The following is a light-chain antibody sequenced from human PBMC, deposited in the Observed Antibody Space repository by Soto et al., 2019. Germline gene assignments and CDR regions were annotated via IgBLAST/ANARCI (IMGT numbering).Light chain of an antibody. Sequence: EMVLTQSPDTLSLSPGERATISCRASQSVSSNYLAWYQQKLGQAPRLLIYGASSRVSGIPDRFSGSGSGTDFTLTVSRLEPEDFAVVYCQQYGSLPPTFGQGTKLEIK. CDR2: GAS. J-gene: IGKJ2*01. CDR1: QSVSSNY. V-gene: IGKV3-20*01. CDR3: QQYGSLPPT.